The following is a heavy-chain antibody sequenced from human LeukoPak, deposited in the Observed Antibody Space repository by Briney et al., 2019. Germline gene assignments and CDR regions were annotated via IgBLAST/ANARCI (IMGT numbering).Heavy chain of an antibody. V-gene: IGHV3-20*03. J-gene: IGHJ4*02. Sequence: GGSLRLSSAASAFTFYDFGMSWLPPAQGNGLEWCTGIYWNGDSTGYADSVKGRFTISRDNAKNSLYLQMNSLRAEDTAVCYCAKDLYGSGSYYQSGDFDKWGQGTLVTVSS. D-gene: IGHD3-10*01. CDR3: AKDLYGSGSYYQSGDFDK. CDR1: AFTFYDFG. CDR2: IYWNGDST.